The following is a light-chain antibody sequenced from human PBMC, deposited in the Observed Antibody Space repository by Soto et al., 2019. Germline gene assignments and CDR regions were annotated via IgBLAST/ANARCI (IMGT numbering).Light chain of an antibody. V-gene: IGKV3-20*01. CDR2: DTS. CDR1: QTLSNSF. CDR3: QQYGTSEII. J-gene: IGKJ5*01. Sequence: EIVLTQSPGTLSSSPGERATLSCRASQTLSNSFIAWYQQKPGQAPRLLIYDTSSRATGVPDRYSASGSGTDFTLTISRLEPEDFAVFFCQQYGTSEIIFGQGTRLEIK.